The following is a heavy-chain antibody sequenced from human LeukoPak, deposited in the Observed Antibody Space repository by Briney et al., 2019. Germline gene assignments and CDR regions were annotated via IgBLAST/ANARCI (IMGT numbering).Heavy chain of an antibody. D-gene: IGHD3-10*01. Sequence: ASVKVSRKASGYTFTSYYMHWVRQAPGQGLEWMGIINPSGGSTSYAQKFQGRVTMTRDTSISTAYMELSRLRSDDTAVYYCARVGTYYYGSGSLNWFDPWGQGTLVTVSS. CDR3: ARVGTYYYGSGSLNWFDP. CDR1: GYTFTSYY. CDR2: INPSGGST. J-gene: IGHJ5*02. V-gene: IGHV1-46*01.